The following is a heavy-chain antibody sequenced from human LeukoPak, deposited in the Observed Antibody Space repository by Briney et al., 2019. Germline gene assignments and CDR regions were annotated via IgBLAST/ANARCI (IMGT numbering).Heavy chain of an antibody. CDR3: AKDRRTGVVVTGDFQH. CDR1: GFTFSSYG. CDR2: ISYDGSNK. Sequence: GRSLRLSCAASGFTFSSYGMHWVRQAPGKGLEWVAVISYDGSNKYYADSVKGRFTISRDNSKNTLYLRMNSLRAEDTAVYYCAKDRRTGVVVTGDFQHWGQGTLVTVSS. V-gene: IGHV3-30*18. D-gene: IGHD2-21*02. J-gene: IGHJ1*01.